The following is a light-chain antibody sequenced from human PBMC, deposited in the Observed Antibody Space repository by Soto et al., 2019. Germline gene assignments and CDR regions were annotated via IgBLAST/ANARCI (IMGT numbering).Light chain of an antibody. J-gene: IGKJ1*01. Sequence: DIVLTQSPGTLSLSRGERTTLSCRASQSVSSSYLAWYQQRPGQAPRLLIYGASYRASGFPDRFSGSGSGTDFTITISRLLLEDCALYYSEQYGSSPLTFLQGTKVDIK. CDR3: EQYGSSPLT. CDR2: GAS. V-gene: IGKV3-20*01. CDR1: QSVSSSY.